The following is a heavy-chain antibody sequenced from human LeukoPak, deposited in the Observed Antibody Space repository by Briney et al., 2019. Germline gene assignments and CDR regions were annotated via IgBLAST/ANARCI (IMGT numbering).Heavy chain of an antibody. CDR3: ARGSGDLLDRDY. J-gene: IGHJ4*02. CDR2: IYTSGSA. V-gene: IGHV4-61*02. Sequence: PSQTLSLTCTVSGGSISSGSYYWSWIRQPAGKGLEWIGRIYTSGSANYNPSLKSRVNISVHTSKNQFSLKLSSVTAADTAVYYCARGSGDLLDRDYWGQGTLVTVSS. D-gene: IGHD3-22*01. CDR1: GGSISSGSYY.